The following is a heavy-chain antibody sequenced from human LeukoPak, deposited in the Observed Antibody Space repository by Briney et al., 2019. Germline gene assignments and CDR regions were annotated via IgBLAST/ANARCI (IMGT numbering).Heavy chain of an antibody. D-gene: IGHD2-2*01. V-gene: IGHV3-30-3*01. CDR1: GFTFSSYA. Sequence: GGSLRLSCAASGFTFSSYAMHWVRQAPGKGLEWVAVISYDGSNKYYADSVKGRFTISRDNSKNTLYLQMNSLKAEDTAVYYCAKDSGDIVVVPAAHLDYWGQGTLVTVSS. CDR3: AKDSGDIVVVPAAHLDY. CDR2: ISYDGSNK. J-gene: IGHJ4*02.